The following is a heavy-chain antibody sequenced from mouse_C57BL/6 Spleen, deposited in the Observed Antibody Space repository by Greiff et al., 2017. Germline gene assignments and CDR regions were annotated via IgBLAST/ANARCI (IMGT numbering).Heavy chain of an antibody. CDR2: IHPNSGST. V-gene: IGHV1-64*01. D-gene: IGHD1-1*01. CDR3: ARWGLFTSVVATTEYFDV. Sequence: QVQLQQPGAELVKPGASVKLSCKASGYTFTSYWMHWVKQSPGQGLEWIGMIHPNSGSTNYNEKFKSKATMTVDKSSSTAYMQLSSLTSEDSAVYCCARWGLFTSVVATTEYFDVWGTGTTVTVSS. J-gene: IGHJ1*03. CDR1: GYTFTSYW.